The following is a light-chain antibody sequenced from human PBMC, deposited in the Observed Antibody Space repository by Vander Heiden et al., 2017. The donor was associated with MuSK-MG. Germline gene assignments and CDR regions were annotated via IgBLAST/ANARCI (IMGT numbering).Light chain of an antibody. CDR1: SNDIGSYNY. CDR3: CSYADVVL. CDR2: DVT. J-gene: IGLJ2*01. V-gene: IGLV2-11*01. Sequence: QSALTQPRSVSGSPGQSITISCTGSSNDIGSYNYVSCYQQHPGKAPKVIIDDVTERPSGVPDRFSGSKSDNTASLTISGLQADDEADYYCCSYADVVLFGGGTKVTVL.